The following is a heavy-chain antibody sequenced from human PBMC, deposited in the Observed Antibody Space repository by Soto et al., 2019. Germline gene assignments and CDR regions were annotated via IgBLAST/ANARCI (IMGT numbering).Heavy chain of an antibody. J-gene: IGHJ6*02. Sequence: SETLSLTCTVSGGSISSGGYSWTWLRQSPGKGLEWIGYTYQSGSAFYNPSLKSRVTISVDRSKNPFSLNLTSVHAADPAVYYCARDYYGMDVWGQGTTVTVSS. CDR2: TYQSGSA. CDR1: GGSISSGGYS. V-gene: IGHV4-30-2*06. CDR3: ARDYYGMDV.